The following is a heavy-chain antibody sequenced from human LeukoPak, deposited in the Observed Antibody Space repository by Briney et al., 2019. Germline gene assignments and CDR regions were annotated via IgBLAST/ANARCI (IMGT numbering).Heavy chain of an antibody. D-gene: IGHD3-9*01. Sequence: GGSLRLSCAASGFTFSSYGMSWVRQAPGKGLEWVSAISGSGGSTYYADSVKGRFTISRDNSKNTLYLQMNSLRAEDTAVYYCAKGSVRTQTYYDILTGYSRYFDYRGQGTLVTVSS. V-gene: IGHV3-23*01. J-gene: IGHJ4*02. CDR1: GFTFSSYG. CDR3: AKGSVRTQTYYDILTGYSRYFDY. CDR2: ISGSGGST.